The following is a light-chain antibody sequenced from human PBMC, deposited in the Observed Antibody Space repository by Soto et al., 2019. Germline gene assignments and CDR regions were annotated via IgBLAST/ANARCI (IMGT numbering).Light chain of an antibody. Sequence: DILMTQSPSSLSSSAGDRVTITCRASQNINNYLNWYQQKPGQAPKLLIYAASRLQSGVPLRFSGSGSGTDFTLTICSLQPEDFATYYCQESYVSPYTCGQGTKLGTK. CDR3: QESYVSPYT. CDR1: QNINNY. V-gene: IGKV1-39*01. CDR2: AAS. J-gene: IGKJ2*01.